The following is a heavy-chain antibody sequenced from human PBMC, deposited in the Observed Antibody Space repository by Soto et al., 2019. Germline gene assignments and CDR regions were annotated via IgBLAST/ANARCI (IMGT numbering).Heavy chain of an antibody. D-gene: IGHD6-13*01. J-gene: IGHJ4*02. CDR2: IYNDGTYA. V-gene: IGHV3-74*01. CDR3: TRGPRATSAGTSAH. Sequence: GGSLRLSCAVSGFTFTMYWMHWVRQVPGKGPVWVARIYNDGTYADYADSVKGRFTISRDNAKDTLYLQMNDLRAEDSALYHCTRGPRATSAGTSAHWGQGTLVTVSS. CDR1: GFTFTMYW.